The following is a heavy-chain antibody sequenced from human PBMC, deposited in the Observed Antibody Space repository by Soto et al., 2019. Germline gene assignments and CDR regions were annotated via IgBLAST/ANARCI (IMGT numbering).Heavy chain of an antibody. CDR1: GFNFSRFW. Sequence: GGSMRLSCTASGFNFSRFWTHWVRQVPGRGLVWVAHINSDGSRTSYADSVKGRFTISRDNAKNTLYLQMNSLRVEDTAVYYCARDLSSCSSARCYSFYYGMDVWGQGTTVTVSS. V-gene: IGHV3-74*01. D-gene: IGHD2-2*01. CDR3: ARDLSSCSSARCYSFYYGMDV. J-gene: IGHJ6*02. CDR2: INSDGSRT.